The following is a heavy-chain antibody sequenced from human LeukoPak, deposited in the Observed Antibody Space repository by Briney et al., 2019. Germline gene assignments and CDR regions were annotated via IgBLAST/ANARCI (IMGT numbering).Heavy chain of an antibody. CDR2: ISSSSNYI. CDR1: GFTFSSYS. CDR3: AGSIAAVLYWYFDL. D-gene: IGHD6-13*01. V-gene: IGHV3-21*01. Sequence: GGSLRLSCAASGFTFSSYSMNWVRQAPGKGLEWVSSISSSSNYIYYADSVKGRFTISRDNAKNSLYLQMNSLRAEDTAVYYCAGSIAAVLYWYFDLWGRGTLVTVSS. J-gene: IGHJ2*01.